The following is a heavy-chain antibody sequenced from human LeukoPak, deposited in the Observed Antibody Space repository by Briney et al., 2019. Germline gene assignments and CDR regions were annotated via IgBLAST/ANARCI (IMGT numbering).Heavy chain of an antibody. Sequence: SVKVSCKASGGTFSSYTISWVRQAPGQGLEWMGRIIPILGIANYAQKFQGRVTITADKSTSTAYMELSSLRSEDTAVYYCASTSYPLEYSYGSWGQETLVTVSS. CDR2: IIPILGIA. CDR1: GGTFSSYT. V-gene: IGHV1-69*02. CDR3: ASTSYPLEYSYGS. J-gene: IGHJ4*02. D-gene: IGHD5-18*01.